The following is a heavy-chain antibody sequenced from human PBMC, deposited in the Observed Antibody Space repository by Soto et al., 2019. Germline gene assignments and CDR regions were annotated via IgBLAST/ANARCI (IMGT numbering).Heavy chain of an antibody. CDR3: ARVRYCSSTSCEYYFDY. J-gene: IGHJ4*02. V-gene: IGHV1-69*13. CDR2: IIPIFGTA. CDR1: GGTFSSYA. Sequence: ASVKVSCKASGGTFSSYAISWVRQAPGQGLEWMGGIIPIFGTANYAQKFQGRVTITADESTSTAYMELSSLRSEDTAVYYCARVRYCSSTSCEYYFDYWGQGTLVTVSS. D-gene: IGHD2-2*01.